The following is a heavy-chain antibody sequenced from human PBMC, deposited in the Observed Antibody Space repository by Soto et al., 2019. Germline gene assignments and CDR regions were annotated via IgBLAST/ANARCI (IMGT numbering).Heavy chain of an antibody. J-gene: IGHJ4*02. CDR2: IRSKAYGGTT. V-gene: IGHV3-49*04. CDR1: GFTFGDYA. D-gene: IGHD5-18*01. CDR3: TPTDPWIQLWYYFDY. Sequence: PGGSLRLSCTASGFTFGDYAMSWVRQAPGKGLEWVGFIRSKAYGGTTEYAASVKGRFTISRDDSKSIAYLQMNSLKTEDTAVYYCTPTDPWIQLWYYFDYWGQGTLVTVSS.